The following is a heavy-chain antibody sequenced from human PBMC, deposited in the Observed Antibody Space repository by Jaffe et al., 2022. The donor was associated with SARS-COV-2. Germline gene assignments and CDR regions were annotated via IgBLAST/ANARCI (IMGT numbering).Heavy chain of an antibody. Sequence: EVQLVESGGGLVQPGGSLRLSCAASGFTFSSYSMNWVRQAPGKGLEWVSYISSSSSTIYYADSVKGRFTISRDNAKNSLYLQMNSLRDEDTAVYYCARESRYSSSSRGYYYYGMDVWGQGTTVTVSS. D-gene: IGHD6-6*01. CDR1: GFTFSSYS. V-gene: IGHV3-48*02. J-gene: IGHJ6*02. CDR2: ISSSSSTI. CDR3: ARESRYSSSSRGYYYYGMDV.